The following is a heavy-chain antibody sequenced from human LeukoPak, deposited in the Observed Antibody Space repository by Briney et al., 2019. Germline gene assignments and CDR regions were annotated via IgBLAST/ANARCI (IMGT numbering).Heavy chain of an antibody. D-gene: IGHD2-8*02. CDR3: ARDKVSSTGYFDY. V-gene: IGHV1-69*13. CDR2: IIPIFGTA. J-gene: IGHJ4*02. CDR1: GYTFTSYA. Sequence: ASVKVSCKASGYTFTSYAMNWVRQAPGQGLEWMGGIIPIFGTANYAQKFQGRVTITADESTSTAYMELSSLRSEDTAVYYCARDKVSSTGYFDYWGQGTLVTVSS.